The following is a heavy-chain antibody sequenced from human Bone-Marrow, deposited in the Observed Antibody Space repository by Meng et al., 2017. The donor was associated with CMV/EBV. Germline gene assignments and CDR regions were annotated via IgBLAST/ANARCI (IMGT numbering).Heavy chain of an antibody. V-gene: IGHV3-7*01. CDR2: IKQDGSEK. D-gene: IGHD3-22*01. CDR1: GFTSRSYW. J-gene: IGHJ4*02. Sequence: GGSLRLSCAASGFTSRSYWMSWVRQAPGKGLEWVANIKQDGSEKYYVDSVKGRFTISRDNAKNSLFLQMDSLRVEDTAVYYCARSMYYYDSSGPYDYWGQGTLVTVSS. CDR3: ARSMYYYDSSGPYDY.